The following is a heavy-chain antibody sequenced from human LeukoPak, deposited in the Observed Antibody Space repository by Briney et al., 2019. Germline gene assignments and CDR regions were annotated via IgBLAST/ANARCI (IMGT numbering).Heavy chain of an antibody. Sequence: PGGSLRLSCAASGFTFSSYEMNWVRQAPGKGLEWVSYISSSGSTIYYADSVKGRFTISRDNAKNSLYLQMNSLRAEDTAVYYCAELGITMIGGAWGKGTTVTIFS. CDR2: ISSSGSTI. D-gene: IGHD3-10*02. CDR3: AELGITMIGGA. V-gene: IGHV3-48*03. CDR1: GFTFSSYE. J-gene: IGHJ6*04.